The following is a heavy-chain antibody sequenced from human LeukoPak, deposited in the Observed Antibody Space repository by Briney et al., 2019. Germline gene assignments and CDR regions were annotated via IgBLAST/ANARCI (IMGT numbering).Heavy chain of an antibody. J-gene: IGHJ4*02. V-gene: IGHV4-34*01. D-gene: IGHD6-19*01. CDR2: INHSGST. Sequence: SETLSLTCAVYGGSFSGYYWSWIRQPPGKGLEWIGEINHSGSTNYNPSLKSRVTISVDTSKNQFSLKLSSVTAADTAVYYCARGRGRMHSGWHRYFDYWGQGTLVTVSS. CDR1: GGSFSGYY. CDR3: ARGRGRMHSGWHRYFDY.